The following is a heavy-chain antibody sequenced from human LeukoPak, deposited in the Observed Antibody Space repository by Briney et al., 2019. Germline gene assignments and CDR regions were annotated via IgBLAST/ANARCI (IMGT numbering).Heavy chain of an antibody. D-gene: IGHD3-10*01. J-gene: IGHJ4*02. CDR1: GGPFSSYA. CDR3: AREARFGELLYHDY. V-gene: IGHV1-69*05. CDR2: IIPIFGTA. Sequence: SVKVSCKASGGPFSSYAISWVRPAPGQGLEWMGRIIPIFGTANYSQKFQGRITITTDESTSTAYMELSSLRSEDTAVYYCAREARFGELLYHDYWGQGTLVTVSS.